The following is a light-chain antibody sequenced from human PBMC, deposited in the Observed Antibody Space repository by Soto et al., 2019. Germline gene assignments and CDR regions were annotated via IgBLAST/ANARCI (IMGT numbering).Light chain of an antibody. CDR3: LQHNSFSRT. CDR2: AAS. V-gene: IGKV1-17*01. CDR1: QGVRNE. J-gene: IGKJ1*01. Sequence: IYMTQPPSSLPASLGDRDTTTCRARQGVRNELGWYQQKPGKAPKRLIYAASSWQSGVPARFSGSGSGTEFTLTVSSLQPEDFATYYCLQHNSFSRTFGQGTKVDI.